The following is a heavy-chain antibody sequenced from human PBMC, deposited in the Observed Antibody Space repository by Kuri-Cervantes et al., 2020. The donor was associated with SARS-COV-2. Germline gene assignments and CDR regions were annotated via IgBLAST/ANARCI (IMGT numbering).Heavy chain of an antibody. Sequence: GESLKISCKGSGYSFTSYWIGWVRQMPGKGLEWMGIIYPGDSDTRYSPSFQGQVTISADKSISTAYLQWSSLKASDTAMYYCARPSISYYDSSGYWDDAFDIWGQGTMVTVSS. D-gene: IGHD3-22*01. CDR1: GYSFTSYW. V-gene: IGHV5-51*01. J-gene: IGHJ3*02. CDR2: IYPGDSDT. CDR3: ARPSISYYDSSGYWDDAFDI.